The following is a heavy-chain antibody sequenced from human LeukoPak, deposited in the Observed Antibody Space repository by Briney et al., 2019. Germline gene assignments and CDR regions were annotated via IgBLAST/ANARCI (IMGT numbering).Heavy chain of an antibody. CDR1: GYTFTGYY. D-gene: IGHD1-26*01. J-gene: IGHJ4*02. Sequence: ASVKVSCKASGYTFTGYYMHWVRQAPGQGLEWMGWINPNSGGTNYAQKFQGRVTMTRDTSISTAYMELSRLRSDDTAVYYCARDRSTAVGATSTDYWGQGTLVTVSS. V-gene: IGHV1-2*02. CDR3: ARDRSTAVGATSTDY. CDR2: INPNSGGT.